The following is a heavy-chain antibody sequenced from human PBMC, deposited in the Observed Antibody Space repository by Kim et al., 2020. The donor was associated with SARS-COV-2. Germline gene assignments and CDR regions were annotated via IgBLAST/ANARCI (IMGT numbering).Heavy chain of an antibody. Sequence: SVKVSCKASGGTFSSYAISWVRQAPGQGLEWMGGIIPIFGTANYAQKFQGRVTITADESTSTAYMELSSLRSEDTAVYYCARDEGYSGSYYFYFDYWGQGTLVTVSS. CDR1: GGTFSSYA. CDR3: ARDEGYSGSYYFYFDY. J-gene: IGHJ4*02. CDR2: IIPIFGTA. V-gene: IGHV1-69*13. D-gene: IGHD1-26*01.